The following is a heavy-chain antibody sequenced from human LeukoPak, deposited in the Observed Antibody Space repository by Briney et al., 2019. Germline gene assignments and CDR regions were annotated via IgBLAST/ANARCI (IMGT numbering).Heavy chain of an antibody. J-gene: IGHJ5*02. CDR1: GGSFSGYY. Sequence: SETLSLTCAVYGGSFSGYYWSWIRQPPGKGLEWIGEISHSGSGNYNPSLKSRVTISVDTSKNQFSPKLNFVTAADTAVYYCARLSYSSRAWFDPWGQGTLVTVSS. V-gene: IGHV4-34*01. CDR2: ISHSGSG. D-gene: IGHD6-13*01. CDR3: ARLSYSSRAWFDP.